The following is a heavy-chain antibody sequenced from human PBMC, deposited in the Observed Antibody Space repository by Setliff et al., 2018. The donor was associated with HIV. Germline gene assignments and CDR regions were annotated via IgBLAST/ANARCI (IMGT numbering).Heavy chain of an antibody. Sequence: ASVKVSCKASGGTFSSYAISWVRQAPGQGLEWMGIINPSGGTTSYSQKFQGRLTMTRDTSTTTMYLELSSLTSEDTAIYYCTRGGDLARVVGFRGFDPWGQGTQVTVSS. J-gene: IGHJ5*02. CDR2: INPSGGTT. D-gene: IGHD3-16*01. CDR1: GGTFSSYA. CDR3: TRGGDLARVVGFRGFDP. V-gene: IGHV1-46*01.